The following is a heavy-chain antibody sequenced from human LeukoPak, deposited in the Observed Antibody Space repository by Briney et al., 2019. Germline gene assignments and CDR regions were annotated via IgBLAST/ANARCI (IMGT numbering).Heavy chain of an antibody. CDR2: IGGSGSRT. D-gene: IGHD3-10*01. CDR1: GFTFSSYA. CDR3: ARSDPTYYGSGRLYYYYGMDV. V-gene: IGHV3-23*01. J-gene: IGHJ6*02. Sequence: GGSLRLSCAASGFTFSSYAMSWVRQAPGKSLEWVSGIGGSGSRTYYADSVKGRLTISRDNAKNSLYLQMNSLRAEDTAVYYCARSDPTYYGSGRLYYYYGMDVWGQGTTVTVSS.